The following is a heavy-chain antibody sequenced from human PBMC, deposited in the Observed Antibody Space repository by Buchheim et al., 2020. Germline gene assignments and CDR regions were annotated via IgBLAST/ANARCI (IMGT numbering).Heavy chain of an antibody. V-gene: IGHV4-59*01. Sequence: QVQLQESGPGLVKPSQTLSLTCTVSGGSISSYYWSWIRQPPGKGLEWIGDIYYSGSTNYNPSLKSRVTISVDTSKNKSSLKLSSVTAADTAVYYCARVPSLDCSGGSCYSAGFDPWGQGTL. CDR2: IYYSGST. CDR3: ARVPSLDCSGGSCYSAGFDP. J-gene: IGHJ5*02. D-gene: IGHD2-15*01. CDR1: GGSISSYY.